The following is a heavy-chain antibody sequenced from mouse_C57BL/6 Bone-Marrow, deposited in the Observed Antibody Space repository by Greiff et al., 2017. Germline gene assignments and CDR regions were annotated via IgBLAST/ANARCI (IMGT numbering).Heavy chain of an antibody. Sequence: QVQLQQPGAELVKPGASVKLSCKASGYTFTSYWMQWVKQRPGQGLEWIGEIDPSDSYTNYNQKCKGKATLTVDTSSSTAYMQLSSLTSEDSAVYYCARISEYYFDYWGQGTTLTVSS. J-gene: IGHJ2*01. CDR1: GYTFTSYW. CDR2: IDPSDSYT. CDR3: ARISEYYFDY. V-gene: IGHV1-50*01.